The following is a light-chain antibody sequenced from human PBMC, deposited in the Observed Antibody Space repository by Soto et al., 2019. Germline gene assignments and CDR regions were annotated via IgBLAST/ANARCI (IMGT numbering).Light chain of an antibody. CDR1: YSDIGAYNY. CDR3: SSFKGTNSFV. CDR2: EVS. V-gene: IGLV2-8*01. J-gene: IGLJ1*01. Sequence: QSVLTQPPSASGSPGQSVTISCTGTYSDIGAYNYVSWYQQRPGEAPKLIIYEVSKRPSGVPDRIFAYKSGNTASLTVSGLQADDEADYYCSSFKGTNSFVFGTGTKVTVL.